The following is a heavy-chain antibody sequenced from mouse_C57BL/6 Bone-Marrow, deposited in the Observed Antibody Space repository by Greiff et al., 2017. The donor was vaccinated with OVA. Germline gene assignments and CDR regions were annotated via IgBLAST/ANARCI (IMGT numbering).Heavy chain of an antibody. D-gene: IGHD2-3*01. CDR2: INPGSGGT. J-gene: IGHJ1*03. CDR1: GYAFTNYL. V-gene: IGHV1-54*01. Sequence: QVQLQQSGAELVRPGTSVKVSCKASGYAFTNYLIEWVKQRPGQGLEWIGVINPGSGGTNYNEKFKGKATLTADKSSSTAYMQLSSLTSEDSAVYFCARRNGYSYFDVWGTGTTVTVSS. CDR3: ARRNGYSYFDV.